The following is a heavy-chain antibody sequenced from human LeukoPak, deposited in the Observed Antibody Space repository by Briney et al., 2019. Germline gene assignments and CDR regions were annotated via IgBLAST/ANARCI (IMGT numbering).Heavy chain of an antibody. CDR2: ISGSGGNT. V-gene: IGHV3-23*01. J-gene: IGHJ4*02. D-gene: IGHD3-10*01. CDR1: GFIFSSYA. CDR3: AKAGWFGELLPFDY. Sequence: GGSLRLSCAASGFIFSSYAMSWVRQAPGKGLEWVSGISGSGGNTYNADSVKGRFTISRDNSKNTLYLQMNSLRAEDTAVYYCAKAGWFGELLPFDYWGQGTLVTVSS.